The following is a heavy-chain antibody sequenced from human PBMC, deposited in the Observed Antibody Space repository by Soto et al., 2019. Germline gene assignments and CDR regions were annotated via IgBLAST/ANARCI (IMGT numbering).Heavy chain of an antibody. J-gene: IGHJ4*02. CDR2: ISGSGGST. Sequence: PGGSLRLSCAASGFTFSSYAMSWVRQAPGKGLEWVSAISGSGGSTYYADSVKGRFTISRDNSKNTLYLQMNSLRAEDTAVYYYAKCPALFGELLPFDYWGQGTLVTVSS. D-gene: IGHD3-10*02. V-gene: IGHV3-23*01. CDR1: GFTFSSYA. CDR3: AKCPALFGELLPFDY.